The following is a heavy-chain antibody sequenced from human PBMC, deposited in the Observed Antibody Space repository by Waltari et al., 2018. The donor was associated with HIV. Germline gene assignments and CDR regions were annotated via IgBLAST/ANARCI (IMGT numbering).Heavy chain of an antibody. CDR3: ARSRSDAFDL. Sequence: EVQLVESGGGLVQPGGSLRLSCEATGSTLSSDWMTWVRQAPGKGLEWLANIKEDGSEKWYVDSVKGRFTISRDSAKNSVYLQMNSLRAEDTAVYYCARSRSDAFDLWGQGTMVTVSS. CDR2: IKEDGSEK. V-gene: IGHV3-7*01. CDR1: GSTLSSDW. J-gene: IGHJ3*01.